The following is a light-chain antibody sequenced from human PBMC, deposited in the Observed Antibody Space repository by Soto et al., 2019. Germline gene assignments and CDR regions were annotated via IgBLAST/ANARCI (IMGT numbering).Light chain of an antibody. CDR3: QQYNSYSPAT. CDR1: QSIRRW. V-gene: IGKV1-5*01. Sequence: DIQMTQSPSMLSASVGDRVTIACRASQSIRRWLAWYQQKPGKAPKLLIFDASTLESGVPSRFSGRVSETEFPLTISSLQPDDFATYYCQQYNSYSPATFGQGTKVEI. J-gene: IGKJ1*01. CDR2: DAS.